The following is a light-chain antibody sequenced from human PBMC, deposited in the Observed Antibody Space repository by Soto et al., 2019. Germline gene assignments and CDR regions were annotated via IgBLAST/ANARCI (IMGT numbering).Light chain of an antibody. V-gene: IGLV3-1*01. CDR3: QAWDSRTAGV. J-gene: IGLJ3*02. CDR2: EGN. Sequence: SYELTQPPSVSVSPGQTASITCSGDKLGDKYACWYQQKPGQSPVLVIYEGNKRPSGIPERFSGSNSGNTATLTISGTQAMDEADYYCQAWDSRTAGVFGGGTQLTVL. CDR1: KLGDKY.